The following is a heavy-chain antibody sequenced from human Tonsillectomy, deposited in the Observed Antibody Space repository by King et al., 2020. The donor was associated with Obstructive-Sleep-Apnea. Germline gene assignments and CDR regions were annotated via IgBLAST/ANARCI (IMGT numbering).Heavy chain of an antibody. CDR3: ARPPQWTKMVSNGYFEL. D-gene: IGHD4-23*01. J-gene: IGHJ2*01. Sequence: QLQESGPGLVKPSQTLSLTCTVSGASISTYDYYWSWIRQSPGKGLEWIGYVYHSGTTYYNPSLMSRVTLSMDTSKDQFSLKLSFVTAADTALYYCARPPQWTKMVSNGYFELWGRGTLGTVSS. V-gene: IGHV4-30-4*01. CDR1: GASISTYDYY. CDR2: VYHSGTT.